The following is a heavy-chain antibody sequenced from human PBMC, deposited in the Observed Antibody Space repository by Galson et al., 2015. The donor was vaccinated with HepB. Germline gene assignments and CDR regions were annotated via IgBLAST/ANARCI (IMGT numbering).Heavy chain of an antibody. D-gene: IGHD3-3*01. J-gene: IGHJ6*02. CDR2: IRSKANSYAT. V-gene: IGHV3-73*01. CDR1: GFTFSGSA. Sequence: SLRLSCAASGFTFSGSAMHWVRQASGKGLEWVGRIRSKANSYATAYAASVKGRFTISRDDSKNTAYLQMNSLKTEDTAVYYCTSVFGVVINPSGYPYYYYGMDVWGQGTTVTVSS. CDR3: TSVFGVVINPSGYPYYYYGMDV.